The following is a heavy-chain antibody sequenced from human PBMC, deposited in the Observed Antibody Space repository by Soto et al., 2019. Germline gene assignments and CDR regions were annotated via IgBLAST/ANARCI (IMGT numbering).Heavy chain of an antibody. J-gene: IGHJ4*02. CDR1: GFTFSSYW. CDR3: ARLGDGDYGGTFDY. CDR2: IEQDGSEK. Sequence: GGSLRLSCAASGFTFSSYWMSWVRQAPGKGLEWVANIEQDGSEKYYVDSVKGRFTISRDNAKNSLYLQMNSLRAEDTAVYYCARLGDGDYGGTFDYWGQETLVTVSS. V-gene: IGHV3-7*01. D-gene: IGHD4-17*01.